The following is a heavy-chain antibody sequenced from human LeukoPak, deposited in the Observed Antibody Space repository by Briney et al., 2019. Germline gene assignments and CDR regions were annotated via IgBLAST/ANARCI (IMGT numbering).Heavy chain of an antibody. J-gene: IGHJ3*01. D-gene: IGHD2-21*02. CDR2: ISSSSSYI. CDR3: ARGGTSVTAPF. CDR1: GFTFSSYS. V-gene: IGHV3-21*01. Sequence: GGSLRLSCAASGFTFSSYSINWVRRAPGRGLEWVSSISSSSSYIFYADSVKGRFTISRDNAKKSLYLQMNSLRAEDTAVYYCARGGTSVTAPFWGQGTMVTVSS.